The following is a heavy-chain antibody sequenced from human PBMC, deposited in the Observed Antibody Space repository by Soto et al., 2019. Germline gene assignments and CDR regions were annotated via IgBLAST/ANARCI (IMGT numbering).Heavy chain of an antibody. J-gene: IGHJ4*02. V-gene: IGHV4-30-2*01. D-gene: IGHD6-19*01. CDR3: ARAGGLGAVAVDY. CDR2: IYHSGST. CDR1: GGAISSGGYS. Sequence: QLQLQESGSGLVKPSQTLSLTCAVSGGAISSGGYSWSWIRQPPGKGLEWIGYIYHSGSTYYNPSLKSRVTISVDRSKNQFSLKLSSVTAADTAVYYCARAGGLGAVAVDYWGQGTLVTVSS.